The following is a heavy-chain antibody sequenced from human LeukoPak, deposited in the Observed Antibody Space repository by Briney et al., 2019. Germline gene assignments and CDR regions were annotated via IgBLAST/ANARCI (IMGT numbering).Heavy chain of an antibody. Sequence: RPGGSLRLSCAASGFTFDDYGMSWVRQAPRKGLEWVSGINWNGGSTGYADSVKGRFTISRDNAKNSLYLQMNSLRAEDTALYYCARVGRLDYYYYMDVWGKGTTVTVSS. CDR2: INWNGGST. V-gene: IGHV3-20*04. D-gene: IGHD2-15*01. CDR3: ARVGRLDYYYYMDV. CDR1: GFTFDDYG. J-gene: IGHJ6*03.